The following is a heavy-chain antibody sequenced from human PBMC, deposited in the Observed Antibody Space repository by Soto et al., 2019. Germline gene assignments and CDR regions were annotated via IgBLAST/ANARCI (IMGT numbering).Heavy chain of an antibody. Sequence: ASVKVSCKASGGTFSSYAISWVRQAPGQGLEWMGGIIPIFGTANYAQKFQGRVTITADESTSTAYMELSSLRSEDTAVYYCASQATVTKYYYYYGMDVWGQGTTVTVSS. CDR1: GGTFSSYA. D-gene: IGHD4-17*01. J-gene: IGHJ6*02. V-gene: IGHV1-69*13. CDR2: IIPIFGTA. CDR3: ASQATVTKYYYYYGMDV.